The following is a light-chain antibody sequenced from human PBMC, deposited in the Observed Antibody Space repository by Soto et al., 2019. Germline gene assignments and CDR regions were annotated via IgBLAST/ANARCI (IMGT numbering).Light chain of an antibody. CDR2: SNN. CDR1: SSNIGSNT. V-gene: IGLV1-44*01. CDR3: AAWDDSLNGNYV. Sequence: QSVLTQPPSASGTPGQGVTISCSGSSSNIGSNTVNWYQQLPGTAPKLLIYSNNQRPSGVPDRFSGSKSGTSASLAISGLQSEDEADYYCAAWDDSLNGNYVFGTGTKLTVL. J-gene: IGLJ1*01.